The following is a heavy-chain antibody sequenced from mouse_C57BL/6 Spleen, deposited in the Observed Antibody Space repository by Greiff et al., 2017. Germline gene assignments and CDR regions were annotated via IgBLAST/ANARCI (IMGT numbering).Heavy chain of an antibody. V-gene: IGHV1-59*01. CDR1: GYTFNSYW. CDR3: ARSSRYGYDPLDY. Sequence: QVQLQQSGAELVRPGTSVKLSCKASGYTFNSYWMHWVKQRPGQGLEWIGVIDPSDSYTNYNQKFKGKATLTVDTSSSTAYMRLSSLAAEDSAVYYCARSSRYGYDPLDYWGQGTTLTVSS. J-gene: IGHJ2*01. CDR2: IDPSDSYT. D-gene: IGHD2-2*01.